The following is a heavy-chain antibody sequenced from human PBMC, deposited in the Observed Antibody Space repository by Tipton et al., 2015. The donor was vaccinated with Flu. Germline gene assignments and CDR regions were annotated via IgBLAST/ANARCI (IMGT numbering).Heavy chain of an antibody. CDR1: GGSISSSSYY. CDR3: ARHIYDFWTLSGMDV. D-gene: IGHD3-3*01. Sequence: TLSLTCTVSGGSISSSSYYWGWIRQPPGKGLEWIGSIYYSGSTYYNPSLKSRVTISVDTSKNQFSLKLSSVTAADTAVYYCARHIYDFWTLSGMDVWGQGTTVTVSS. V-gene: IGHV4-39*01. CDR2: IYYSGST. J-gene: IGHJ6*02.